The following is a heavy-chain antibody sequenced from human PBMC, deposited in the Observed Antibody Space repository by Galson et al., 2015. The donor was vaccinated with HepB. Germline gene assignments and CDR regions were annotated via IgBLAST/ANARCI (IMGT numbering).Heavy chain of an antibody. CDR3: ARGLERGAFDP. D-gene: IGHD3-16*01. Sequence: SVKVSCKASGYTFTSYDVNWMRQDTGQGLEWMGWMNPNSGNTGYAQKFQGRVTMTRNTSISTAYMELSSLRSEDTAVYYCARGLERGAFDPWGQGTLVTVSS. CDR1: GYTFTSYD. V-gene: IGHV1-8*01. J-gene: IGHJ5*02. CDR2: MNPNSGNT.